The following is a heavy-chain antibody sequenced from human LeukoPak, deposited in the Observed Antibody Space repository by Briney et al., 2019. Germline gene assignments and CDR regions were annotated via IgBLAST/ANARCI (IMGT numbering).Heavy chain of an antibody. V-gene: IGHV3-48*03. J-gene: IGHJ3*02. CDR2: ISSSATNM. CDR1: GFSFSSYE. D-gene: IGHD1-26*01. CDR3: AKEGSYDALDI. Sequence: GESLKISCAASGFSFSSYEMNWVRLAPGKGLEWVSHISSSATNMYYADSVKGRFTISRDNAKNSLYLQTNSLRAEDTAVYYCAKEGSYDALDIWGQGTMVTVSS.